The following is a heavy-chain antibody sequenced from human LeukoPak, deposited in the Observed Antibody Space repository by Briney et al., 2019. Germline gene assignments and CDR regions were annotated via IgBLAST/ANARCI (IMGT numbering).Heavy chain of an antibody. CDR1: GGSFSGYY. D-gene: IGHD5-12*01. Sequence: SETLSLTCAVYGGSFSGYYWSWIRQPPGKGLEWIGEINHSGSTNYNPSLKSRVTISVDTSKNQFSLKLSSVTAADTAVYYCARGVATISFDYWGQGTPVTVSS. CDR2: INHSGST. V-gene: IGHV4-34*01. J-gene: IGHJ4*02. CDR3: ARGVATISFDY.